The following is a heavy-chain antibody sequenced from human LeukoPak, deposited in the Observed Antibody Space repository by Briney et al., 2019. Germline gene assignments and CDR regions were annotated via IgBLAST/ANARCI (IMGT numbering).Heavy chain of an antibody. CDR1: GGSISSGGYS. J-gene: IGHJ4*02. Sequence: KASETLSLTCAVSGGSISSGGYSWSWIRQPPGKGLEWIGYIYHSGSTYYNPSLKSRVTISVDRSKNQFSLKLSSVTAADTAVYYCARSGYGYGGNFDYWGQGTLVTVSS. CDR2: IYHSGST. V-gene: IGHV4-30-2*01. CDR3: ARSGYGYGGNFDY. D-gene: IGHD4-23*01.